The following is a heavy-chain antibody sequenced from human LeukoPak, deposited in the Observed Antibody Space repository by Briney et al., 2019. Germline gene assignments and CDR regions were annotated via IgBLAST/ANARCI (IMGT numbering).Heavy chain of an antibody. Sequence: ASVKVSCKASGYTFTGYYMHWVRQAPGQGLEWMGGINCNSGGTKYAQKFQGRVTMTRDTSISTVDMELTRLGSDDTAVYYCARDEGGYSYGFSNFDYWGQGTLLTVSP. V-gene: IGHV1-2*02. CDR3: ARDEGGYSYGFSNFDY. J-gene: IGHJ4*02. CDR1: GYTFTGYY. CDR2: INCNSGGT. D-gene: IGHD5-18*01.